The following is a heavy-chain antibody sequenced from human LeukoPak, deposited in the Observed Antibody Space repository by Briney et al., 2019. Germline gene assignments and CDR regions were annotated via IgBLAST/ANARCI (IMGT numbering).Heavy chain of an antibody. CDR3: ARDIALGRIEY. CDR1: GFSFSSYW. Sequence: GGSLRLSCAASGFSFSSYWMHWVRQAPGKGLVWVSRISSDGSSTTYADSVKGRFTISRDNAKNTVYLQMNSLRAEDTAVYYCARDIALGRIEYWGQGTLVTVSS. D-gene: IGHD7-27*01. J-gene: IGHJ4*02. CDR2: ISSDGSST. V-gene: IGHV3-74*03.